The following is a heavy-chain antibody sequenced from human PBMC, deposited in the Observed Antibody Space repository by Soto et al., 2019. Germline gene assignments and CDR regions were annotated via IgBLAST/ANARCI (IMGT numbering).Heavy chain of an antibody. V-gene: IGHV1-8*02. D-gene: IGHD3-10*01. CDR2: MQPSTGRT. Sequence: GASVKVSCKASGYSFTSLDINWVRQTAGQGLEWMGWMQPSTGRTGYAQKFQGRVTMTSDTSIHTAYMELTTLTSDVTAFYYCARGVSSGVDYWGQGTLVTVSS. CDR1: GYSFTSLD. CDR3: ARGVSSGVDY. J-gene: IGHJ4*02.